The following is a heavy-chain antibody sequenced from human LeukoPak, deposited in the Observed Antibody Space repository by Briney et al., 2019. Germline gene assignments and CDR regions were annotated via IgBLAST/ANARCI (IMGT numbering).Heavy chain of an antibody. CDR1: GGSISSGGYY. V-gene: IGHV4-30-2*01. CDR3: ARLDGDITIIFDY. CDR2: IYHSGST. J-gene: IGHJ4*02. D-gene: IGHD3-3*01. Sequence: SETLSLTCTVSGGSISSGGYYWSWIRQPPGKGLEWIGYIYHSGSTYYNPSLKSRVTISVDRSKNQFSLKLSSVTAADTAVYYCARLDGDITIIFDYWGQGTLVTVSS.